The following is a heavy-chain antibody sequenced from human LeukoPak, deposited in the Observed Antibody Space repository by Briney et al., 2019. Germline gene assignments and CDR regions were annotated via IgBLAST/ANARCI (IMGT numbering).Heavy chain of an antibody. V-gene: IGHV1-46*01. D-gene: IGHD5-18*01. CDR2: INPSGGST. J-gene: IGHJ4*02. Sequence: ASVKVSCKASGYTFTSYYMHRVRQAPGQGLEWMGIINPSGGSTSYAQKFQGRVTMTRDTPTSTVYMELSSLRSGDTAVYYCARDVDTTYYFDYWGQGTLVTVSS. CDR1: GYTFTSYY. CDR3: ARDVDTTYYFDY.